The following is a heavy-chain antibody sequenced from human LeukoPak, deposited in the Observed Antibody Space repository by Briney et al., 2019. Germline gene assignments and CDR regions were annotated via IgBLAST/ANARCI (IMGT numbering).Heavy chain of an antibody. D-gene: IGHD3-10*01. J-gene: IGHJ4*02. CDR2: FDPEDGET. Sequence: ASVKVSCKVSGYTLTELSMHWVRQAPGKGLEWMGGFDPEDGETIYAQKFQGRVTMTEDTSTDTAYMELSSLRSEDTAVYYCATKYCYGSGSYYKEYYFDYWGQGTLVTVSS. V-gene: IGHV1-24*01. CDR1: GYTLTELS. CDR3: ATKYCYGSGSYYKEYYFDY.